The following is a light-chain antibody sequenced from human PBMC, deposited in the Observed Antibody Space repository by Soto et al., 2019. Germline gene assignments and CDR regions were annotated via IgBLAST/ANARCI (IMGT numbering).Light chain of an antibody. V-gene: IGKV3-20*01. CDR2: DVS. CDR1: ESLSSRY. CDR3: QQHRTQPYKYT. Sequence: EIVLTQSPGTLSLSPGERATLSCRASESLSSRYSAWYQQKPGQAPRLLIYDVSSRATGIPDRFSGSGSGTDFTLTISRLEREESAVYYCQQHRTQPYKYTFGQGTKLEIK. J-gene: IGKJ2*01.